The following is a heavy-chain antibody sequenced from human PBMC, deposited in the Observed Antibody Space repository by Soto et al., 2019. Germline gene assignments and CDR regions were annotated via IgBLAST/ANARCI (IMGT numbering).Heavy chain of an antibody. CDR2: IYTSGST. V-gene: IGHV4-4*07. Sequence: SETLSLTCTVSGGSISSYYWSWIRQPAGKGLEWIGRIYTSGSTNYNPSLKSRVTMSVDTSKNQFSLKLSSVTAADTAVYYCARESGYSYGYLHYYGMDVWDQGTTVTVS. J-gene: IGHJ6*02. D-gene: IGHD5-18*01. CDR1: GGSISSYY. CDR3: ARESGYSYGYLHYYGMDV.